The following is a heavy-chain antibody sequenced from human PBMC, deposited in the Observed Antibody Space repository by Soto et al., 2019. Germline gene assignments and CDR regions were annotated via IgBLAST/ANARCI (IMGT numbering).Heavy chain of an antibody. CDR3: ARHGAIYSNSWYDFDY. Sequence: SETLSLTCTASGGSLSSYYWSWIRQPPGKGLEWVGYMYNSGSANYNPSLKSRVTISVDMSQNQFSLKLTSVTAADTAVYYCARHGAIYSNSWYDFDYWGQGALVTVSS. CDR2: MYNSGSA. V-gene: IGHV4-59*08. J-gene: IGHJ4*02. D-gene: IGHD5-18*01. CDR1: GGSLSSYY.